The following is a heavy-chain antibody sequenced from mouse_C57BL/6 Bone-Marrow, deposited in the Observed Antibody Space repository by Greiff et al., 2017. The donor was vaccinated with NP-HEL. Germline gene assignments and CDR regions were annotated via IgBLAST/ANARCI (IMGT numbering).Heavy chain of an antibody. CDR3: ARLLDVAY. Sequence: EVQLQQSGPELVKPGASVKISCKASGYTFTDYYMNWVKQSHGKSLEWIGDINPNNGGTSYNQKFKGKAKLTVDKSSSTAYMELRSLTSEDSAVYYCARLLDVAYWGQGTLVTVSA. J-gene: IGHJ3*01. CDR2: INPNNGGT. CDR1: GYTFTDYY. V-gene: IGHV1-26*01.